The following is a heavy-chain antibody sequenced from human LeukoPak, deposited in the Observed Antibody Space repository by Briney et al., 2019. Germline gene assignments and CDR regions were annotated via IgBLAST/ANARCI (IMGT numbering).Heavy chain of an antibody. CDR2: INHSGST. D-gene: IGHD6-19*01. Sequence: SETLSLTCAVYGGSFSGYYWSWIRQPPGKGLEWIGEINHSGSTNYNPSLKSRVTISVDTSKNQFSLKLSSVTAADTAVYYCARALGSGWSQREWGQGTLVTVSS. CDR3: ARALGSGWSQRE. J-gene: IGHJ4*02. V-gene: IGHV4-34*01. CDR1: GGSFSGYY.